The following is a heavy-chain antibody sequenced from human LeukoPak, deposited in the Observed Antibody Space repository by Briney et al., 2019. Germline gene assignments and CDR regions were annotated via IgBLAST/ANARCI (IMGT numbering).Heavy chain of an antibody. CDR1: GFTFRTYW. V-gene: IGHV3-74*01. Sequence: HARGSLRLSCAVSGFTFRTYWMHWVRQVPGRGLVWVSRINEDGSITNYADSVTGRFRISRDNAENTLYLQVNSLRAEDTAVYYCGRDLGGRSGLWGQGTLVTVSS. J-gene: IGHJ4*02. CDR2: INEDGSIT. D-gene: IGHD1-26*01. CDR3: GRDLGGRSGL.